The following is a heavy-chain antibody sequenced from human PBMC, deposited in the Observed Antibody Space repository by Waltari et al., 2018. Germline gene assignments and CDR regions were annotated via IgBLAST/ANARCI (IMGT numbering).Heavy chain of an antibody. J-gene: IGHJ4*02. Sequence: QVQLVQSGAEVKKPGSSVKVSCKASGGTFRSYAIRWVRPAPGQGLEGMGGIIPIFGTANYAQKFQGRVTITTDESTSTAYMELSSLRSEDTAVYYWARDRYYYGSGSYSVLRYWGQGTLVTVSS. CDR3: ARDRYYYGSGSYSVLRY. CDR2: IIPIFGTA. CDR1: GGTFRSYA. V-gene: IGHV1-69*05. D-gene: IGHD3-10*01.